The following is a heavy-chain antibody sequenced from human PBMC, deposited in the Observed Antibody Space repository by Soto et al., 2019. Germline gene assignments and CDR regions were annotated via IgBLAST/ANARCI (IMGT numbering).Heavy chain of an antibody. J-gene: IGHJ6*02. V-gene: IGHV4-59*12. CDR1: GGSIRSYY. CDR2: IYYSGST. Sequence: ASETLSLTCTVSGGSIRSYYWSWIRQPPGKGLEWIGYIYYSGSTYYNPSLKSRVTISVDTSKNQLSLKLSSVTAADTAVYYCARDHYVYDILTGYGYYYGMDVWGQGTTVTVSS. D-gene: IGHD3-9*01. CDR3: ARDHYVYDILTGYGYYYGMDV.